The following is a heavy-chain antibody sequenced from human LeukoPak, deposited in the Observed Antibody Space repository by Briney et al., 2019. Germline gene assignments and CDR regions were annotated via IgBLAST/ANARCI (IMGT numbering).Heavy chain of an antibody. V-gene: IGHV1-69*06. CDR2: IIPIFGTA. Sequence: ASVKVSCKASGGTFSSYAISWVRRAPGQGLEWMGRIIPIFGTANYAQKFQGRVTITADKSTSTAYMELSSLRPEDTAVYYCAREPYGSGSYYNVLYFDYWGQGTLVTVSS. CDR1: GGTFSSYA. J-gene: IGHJ4*02. CDR3: AREPYGSGSYYNVLYFDY. D-gene: IGHD3-10*01.